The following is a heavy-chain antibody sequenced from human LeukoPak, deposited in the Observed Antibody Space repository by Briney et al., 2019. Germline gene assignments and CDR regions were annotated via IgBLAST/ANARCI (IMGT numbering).Heavy chain of an antibody. Sequence: GGSLRLSCAASGFTFSNAWMSWVRQAPGKGLEWVGRIKSRSHGGTTDYAAPVKGRFTISRDDSKNTLYLQMNSLKTEDTAVYYCTTGKTCGDYEFDYWGQGTLFTVSP. CDR1: GFTFSNAW. V-gene: IGHV3-15*01. CDR2: IKSRSHGGTT. J-gene: IGHJ4*02. D-gene: IGHD4-17*01. CDR3: TTGKTCGDYEFDY.